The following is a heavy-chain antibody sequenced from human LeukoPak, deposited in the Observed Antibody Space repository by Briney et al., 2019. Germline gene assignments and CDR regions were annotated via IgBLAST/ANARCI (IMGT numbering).Heavy chain of an antibody. CDR1: GGSISSSSYY. V-gene: IGHV4-39*07. Sequence: ASETLSLTCTVSGGSISSSSYYWGWIRQPPGKGLEWIGSIYYSGSTYYNPSLKSRVTISVDTSKNQFSLKLSSVTAADTAVYYCARGGGRLTYYFDYWGQGTLVTVSS. CDR3: ARGGGRLTYYFDY. J-gene: IGHJ4*02. D-gene: IGHD5-12*01. CDR2: IYYSGST.